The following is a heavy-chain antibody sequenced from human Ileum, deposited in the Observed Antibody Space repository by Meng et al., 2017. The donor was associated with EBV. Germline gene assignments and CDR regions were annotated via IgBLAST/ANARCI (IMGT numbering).Heavy chain of an antibody. CDR3: ARDLRVGGAFDY. Sequence: QVPLQQSGPGLVRPSETLSLTCTVSGASATSSGYYWSWLRQSPGKGLEWLGYVNYNGDSTYNPSLKSRVTIFIDTSKKQFYLNLTSATAADTAIYYCARDLRVGGAFDYWGQGTLVTVSS. J-gene: IGHJ4*02. D-gene: IGHD1-26*01. CDR1: GASATSSGYY. V-gene: IGHV4-61*08. CDR2: VNYNGDS.